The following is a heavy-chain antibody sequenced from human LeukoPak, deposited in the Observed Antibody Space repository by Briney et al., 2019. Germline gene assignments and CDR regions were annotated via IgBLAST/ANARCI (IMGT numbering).Heavy chain of an antibody. CDR3: AKANWISNADAVW. Sequence: PGGSLRLSCAATGFSFSTYAMSWVRRAPARGLEGVSSIRGGGDVFYADSVKGRFTLSRDSSRNTVYLQLNNLRVEDTAIYYCAKANWISNADAVWWGQGTLVTVSS. J-gene: IGHJ4*02. D-gene: IGHD1-1*01. CDR2: IRGGGDV. V-gene: IGHV3-23*01. CDR1: GFSFSTYA.